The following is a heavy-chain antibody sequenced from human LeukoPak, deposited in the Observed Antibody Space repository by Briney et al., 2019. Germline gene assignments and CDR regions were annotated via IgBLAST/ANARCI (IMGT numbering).Heavy chain of an antibody. CDR2: INAGNGNT. D-gene: IGHD3-22*01. V-gene: IGHV1-3*03. Sequence: VASVKVSCKASGYTFTSYAMHWVRQAPGQRLEWMGWINAGNGNTKYSQEFQGRVTITRDTSASTAYMELSSLRSEDMAVYYCAREGYYYDSSGYYQYFDYWGQGTLVTVSS. CDR1: GYTFTSYA. J-gene: IGHJ4*02. CDR3: AREGYYYDSSGYYQYFDY.